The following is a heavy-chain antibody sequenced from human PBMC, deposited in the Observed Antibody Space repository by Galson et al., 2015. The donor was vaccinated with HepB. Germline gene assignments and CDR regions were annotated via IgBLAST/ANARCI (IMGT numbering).Heavy chain of an antibody. J-gene: IGHJ4*02. V-gene: IGHV1-69*04. CDR3: ARGYSSSWRSPTYFDY. CDR2: IIPILGIA. Sequence: SVKVSCKASGGTFSSYAISWVRQAPGQGLEWMGRIIPILGIANYAQKFQGRVTITADKSTSTAYMELSSLRSEDTAVYYCARGYSSSWRSPTYFDYWGQGTLVTVSS. D-gene: IGHD6-13*01. CDR1: GGTFSSYA.